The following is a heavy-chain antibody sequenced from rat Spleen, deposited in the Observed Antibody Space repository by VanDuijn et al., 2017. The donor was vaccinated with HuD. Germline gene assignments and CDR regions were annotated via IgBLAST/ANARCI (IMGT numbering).Heavy chain of an antibody. V-gene: IGHV5-27*01. D-gene: IGHD1-11*01. CDR2: ISPSGGNT. CDR3: TTDKYGGYSAGFAH. J-gene: IGHJ3*01. CDR1: GFTFSNYD. Sequence: EVQLVESGGDLVQPGRSLKLSCAASGFTFSNYDMAWVRQAPTKGLEWVASISPSGGNTYYRDSVKGRFTISRDNAKSTLYLQMDSLRSEDTASYYCTTDKYGGYSAGFAHWGQGTLVTVSS.